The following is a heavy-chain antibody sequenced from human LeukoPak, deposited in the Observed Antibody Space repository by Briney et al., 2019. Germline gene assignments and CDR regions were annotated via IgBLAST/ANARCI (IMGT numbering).Heavy chain of an antibody. D-gene: IGHD6-19*01. CDR2: SSPYNGNT. CDR3: ARGGTSGWRTPNDDY. Sequence: VASVKVSCKASGYTFTIYGISWVRQAPGQGLEWMGWSSPYNGNTNYAQKLRGRVTMTTDTSTSTAYMELRSLRSDDTAVYYCARGGTSGWRTPNDDYWGQGTLVTVSS. CDR1: GYTFTIYG. V-gene: IGHV1-18*01. J-gene: IGHJ4*02.